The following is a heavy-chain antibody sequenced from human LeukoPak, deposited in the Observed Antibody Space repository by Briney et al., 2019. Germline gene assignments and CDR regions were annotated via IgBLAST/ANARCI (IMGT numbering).Heavy chain of an antibody. Sequence: GGSLRLSCAASGFTFSSYWMSWVRQAPGEGLEWAANIKQDGSEKYYVDSVKGRFTIPRDNAKNSLYLQMNSLRAEDTAVYYCAKDRSFVITPFDYWGQGTLVTVSS. CDR3: AKDRSFVITPFDY. CDR1: GFTFSSYW. D-gene: IGHD3-22*01. CDR2: IKQDGSEK. V-gene: IGHV3-7*01. J-gene: IGHJ4*02.